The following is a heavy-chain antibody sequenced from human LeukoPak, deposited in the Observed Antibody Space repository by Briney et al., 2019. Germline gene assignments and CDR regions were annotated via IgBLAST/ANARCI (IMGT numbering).Heavy chain of an antibody. V-gene: IGHV3-72*01. J-gene: IGHJ4*02. Sequence: GGSLRLXCAASGFTFSDHYMDWVRQAPGKGLEWVGRSRNKVNSYTTEYAASVKGRFTISRDDSKSSVYLQMNSLKIEDTAVYFCARSPGHSSSWSYYFDYWGQGTLVTVSS. D-gene: IGHD6-13*01. CDR1: GFTFSDHY. CDR3: ARSPGHSSSWSYYFDY. CDR2: SRNKVNSYTT.